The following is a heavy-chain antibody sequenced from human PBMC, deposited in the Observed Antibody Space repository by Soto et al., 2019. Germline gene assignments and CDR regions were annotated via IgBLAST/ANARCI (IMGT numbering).Heavy chain of an antibody. V-gene: IGHV3-23*01. Sequence: EVHLLESGGGLVQPGGSLRLSCAVSGFIFSDYAMSWVRQAPGKGLEWVSTVSGSGRESYTAGSVKGRFTISRDNSKNTLYLQMNSLRAEDTALYYCAKGQRQGFGELPPFDYWGQGTLLTVSS. CDR3: AKGQRQGFGELPPFDY. CDR1: GFIFSDYA. D-gene: IGHD3-10*01. CDR2: VSGSGRES. J-gene: IGHJ4*02.